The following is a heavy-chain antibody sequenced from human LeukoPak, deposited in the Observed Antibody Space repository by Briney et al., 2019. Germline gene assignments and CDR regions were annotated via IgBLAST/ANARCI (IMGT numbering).Heavy chain of an antibody. Sequence: GGSLRLSCVGSGFTFSTSWVHWVRQVPGQGLVWLSRMNGDGGTINYVDSVKGRFTISRDNSKNTLYLQMNSLRAEDTAVFYCARGVQPYDFWSGYYPRYRGDWFDPWGQGTLVTVSS. V-gene: IGHV3-74*01. CDR1: GFTFSTSW. J-gene: IGHJ5*02. CDR2: MNGDGGTI. D-gene: IGHD3-3*01. CDR3: ARGVQPYDFWSGYYPRYRGDWFDP.